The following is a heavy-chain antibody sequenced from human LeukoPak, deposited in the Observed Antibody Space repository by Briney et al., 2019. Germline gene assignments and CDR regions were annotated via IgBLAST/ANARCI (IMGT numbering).Heavy chain of an antibody. J-gene: IGHJ4*02. CDR1: GSIFTNYW. V-gene: IGHV5-51*01. Sequence: KPGASLQISCKGSGSIFTNYWIGWARQLPGQGLESMGIIYPGESETRYSPCFQGQVTISADKSTSTAYLQWSSLKASDTAMYCCVRNARTSYGTDYWGQGTLVTVSS. D-gene: IGHD5-18*01. CDR2: IYPGESET. CDR3: VRNARTSYGTDY.